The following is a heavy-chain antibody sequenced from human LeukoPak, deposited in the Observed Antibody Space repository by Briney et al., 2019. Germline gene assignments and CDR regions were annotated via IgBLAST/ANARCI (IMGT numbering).Heavy chain of an antibody. V-gene: IGHV1-2*02. D-gene: IGHD4-17*01. J-gene: IGHJ4*02. CDR2: INPNSGGT. CDR3: ATGVGYGDYWVDY. CDR1: GYILTGYY. Sequence: ASVKVSCKASGYILTGYYMHWVRQAPGQGLEWMGWINPNSGGTNLAQKFQGRVAMTRDTSISTAYMELSSLRSDDTAVYYCATGVGYGDYWVDYWGQGTLVTVSS.